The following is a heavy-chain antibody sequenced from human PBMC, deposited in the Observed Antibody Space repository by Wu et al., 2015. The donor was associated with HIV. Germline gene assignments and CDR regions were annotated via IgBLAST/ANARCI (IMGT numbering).Heavy chain of an antibody. CDR3: ARTPVSYYYYYMDV. Sequence: QVQLVQSGAEVKKPGASVKVSCKASGYTFTGFYMHWVRQAPGQGLEWMGWISVYNGNTNYAQKLQGRVTMTTDTSTSTAYMELRSLRSDDTAVYYCARTPVSYYYYYMDVWGKGTTVTVSS. J-gene: IGHJ6*03. CDR2: ISVYNGNT. CDR1: GYTFTGFY. V-gene: IGHV1-18*04.